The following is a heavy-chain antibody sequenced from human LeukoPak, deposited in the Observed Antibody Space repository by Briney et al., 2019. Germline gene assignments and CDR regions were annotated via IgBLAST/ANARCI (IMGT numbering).Heavy chain of an antibody. Sequence: GGSLRLSCVGSAFTFSTYAISWVRQAPGKGLEWVSAISGSGGSTYYADSVKGRFTISRDNSKNTLYLQMNSLRAEDTAVYYCAKEVGDYYDSSGYSFDYWGQGTLVTVSS. CDR2: ISGSGGST. J-gene: IGHJ4*02. V-gene: IGHV3-23*01. CDR1: AFTFSTYA. CDR3: AKEVGDYYDSSGYSFDY. D-gene: IGHD3-22*01.